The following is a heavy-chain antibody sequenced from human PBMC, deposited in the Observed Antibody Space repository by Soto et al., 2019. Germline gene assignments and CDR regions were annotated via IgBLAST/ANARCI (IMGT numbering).Heavy chain of an antibody. J-gene: IGHJ4*02. Sequence: QVQLQESGPGLVKPSGTLSLTCAVSGGSISSSNWWSWVRQPPGKGLEWIGEIYHSGSTNYNPSYKSRAAMSVAKSKNQFSLKLNSVTAADTALYYCAGTSTSGTRFDYGGQGTRVTVSS. V-gene: IGHV4-4*02. CDR1: GGSISSSNW. CDR3: AGTSTSGTRFDY. D-gene: IGHD1-1*01. CDR2: IYHSGST.